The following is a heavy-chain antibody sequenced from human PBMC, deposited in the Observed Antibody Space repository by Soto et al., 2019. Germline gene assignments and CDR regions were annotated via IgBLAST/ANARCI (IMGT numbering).Heavy chain of an antibody. CDR1: GYTLTELS. V-gene: IGHV1-24*01. D-gene: IGHD6-6*01. J-gene: IGHJ3*02. Sequence: ASVKVSCKVSGYTLTELSMHWVRQAPGKGLEWMGGFDPEDGETIYAQKFQGRVTMTEDTSTDTAYMELSSLRSDDTAVYYCAIDYNLYSSSARYALDIWGQGTMVTVSS. CDR3: AIDYNLYSSSARYALDI. CDR2: FDPEDGET.